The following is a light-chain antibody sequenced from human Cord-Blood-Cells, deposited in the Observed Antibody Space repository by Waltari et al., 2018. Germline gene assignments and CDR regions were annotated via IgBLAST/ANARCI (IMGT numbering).Light chain of an antibody. Sequence: QSALTQPASVSGSPGQSITISCPGTSSDVGGYNYVSWYQQHPGKAPKLMIYDVSNRTSGVSNRFSGSKSGNTASLTIAGLQAEDEADYYGSSYTSSSILYVCGTGTKVTVL. V-gene: IGLV2-14*01. CDR3: SSYTSSSILYV. J-gene: IGLJ1*01. CDR2: DVS. CDR1: SSDVGGYNY.